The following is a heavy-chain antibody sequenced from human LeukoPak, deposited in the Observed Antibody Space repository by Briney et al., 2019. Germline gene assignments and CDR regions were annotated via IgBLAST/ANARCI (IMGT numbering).Heavy chain of an antibody. Sequence: ASVKVSCKAPGYTLTDYYMHWVRQAPGQGLEWMGCINPNSGGTDYAQKFQGRVTMTRDTSISTAYMELSRLTSDDTAVYYCAGLSGYDPYYFDYWGQGTLVAVSS. CDR1: GYTLTDYY. CDR3: AGLSGYDPYYFDY. V-gene: IGHV1-2*02. CDR2: INPNSGGT. J-gene: IGHJ4*02. D-gene: IGHD5-12*01.